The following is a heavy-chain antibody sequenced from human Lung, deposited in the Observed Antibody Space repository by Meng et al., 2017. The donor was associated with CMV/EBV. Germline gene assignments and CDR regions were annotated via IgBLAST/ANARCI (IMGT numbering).Heavy chain of an antibody. J-gene: IGHJ1*01. CDR3: LRRSGGSV. V-gene: IGHV4-4*03. CDR2: THHRGSI. Sequence: GPSLVKPPGTLSLAWAVSGNSITNHNWCAWVRQPPGKGLGWIGETHHRGSIAYKPSLKSRVSMSIDKSKNQFFLKLTSVTAADTAVYHCLRRSGGSVWGQGTLVTVSS. D-gene: IGHD3-10*01. CDR1: GNSITNHNW.